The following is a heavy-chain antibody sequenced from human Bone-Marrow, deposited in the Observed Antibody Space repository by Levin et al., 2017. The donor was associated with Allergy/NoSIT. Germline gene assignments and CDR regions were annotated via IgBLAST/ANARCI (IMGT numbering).Heavy chain of an antibody. Sequence: SETLSLTCGVFGRPFSGYYWTWIRQPPGKGLEWIGEINDSGNTNYNPSLKSRVTISVDTSKSQFSLKLRSMTAADTGVYYCGRGPLVQGLVPAHYYYMDIWDKGTTVTVSS. CDR2: INDSGNT. CDR3: GRGPLVQGLVPAHYYYMDI. CDR1: GRPFSGYY. D-gene: IGHD3-10*01. V-gene: IGHV4-34*01. J-gene: IGHJ6*03.